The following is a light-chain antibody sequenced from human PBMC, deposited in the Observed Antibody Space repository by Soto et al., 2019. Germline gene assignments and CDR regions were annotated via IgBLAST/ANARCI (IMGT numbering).Light chain of an antibody. CDR3: LQYNGYYRT. V-gene: IGKV1-5*01. CDR1: QTISGW. CDR2: DAS. J-gene: IGKJ1*01. Sequence: DIQMTQSPSTLSASVGDTVTITCRASQTISGWLAWYQQRPGKAPNIMIFDASTLESGVPSRFSGSGSGTTFTLTISSLQSDDVATYYCLQYNGYYRTLGQGTKVDIK.